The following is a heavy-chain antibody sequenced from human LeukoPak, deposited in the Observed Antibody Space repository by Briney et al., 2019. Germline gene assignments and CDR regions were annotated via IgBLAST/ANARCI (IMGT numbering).Heavy chain of an antibody. Sequence: PSETLSLTCTDSGATISGDYRSWIRQPPGEGLELIALIDNNGGTHYNPSLKGRATMSRDSSKTYFSLTLSSVTAADTAVYYCARLKNYSFSPWGQGILVTVSS. V-gene: IGHV4-4*07. CDR2: IDNNGGT. J-gene: IGHJ5*02. D-gene: IGHD3-10*01. CDR1: GATISGDY. CDR3: ARLKNYSFSP.